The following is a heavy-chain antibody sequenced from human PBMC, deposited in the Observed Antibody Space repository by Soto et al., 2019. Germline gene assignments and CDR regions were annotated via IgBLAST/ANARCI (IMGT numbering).Heavy chain of an antibody. CDR1: GFSLSTSGVG. CDR3: AHRHHSAVVGATDDAFDI. Sequence: QITLKESGPTLVKPTQTLTLTCTFSGFSLSTSGVGVGWIRQPPGKALEWLALIYWDDDKRYSPSLKSRLTITKDTSKNQVVLTMTNMDPVDTATYYCAHRHHSAVVGATDDAFDIWGQGTMVTVSS. V-gene: IGHV2-5*02. J-gene: IGHJ3*02. CDR2: IYWDDDK. D-gene: IGHD1-26*01.